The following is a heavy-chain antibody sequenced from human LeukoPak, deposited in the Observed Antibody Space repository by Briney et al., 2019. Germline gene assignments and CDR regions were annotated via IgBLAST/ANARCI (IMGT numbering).Heavy chain of an antibody. D-gene: IGHD3-22*01. CDR1: GFTFSSYA. CDR2: ISGSGSST. CDR3: AATRYYYDSRGYSNFDY. Sequence: GGSLRLSCAASGFTFSSYAMNWVRQAPGKGLEWVSAISGSGSSTYYADSVKGRFTISRDNSKNTLYLQMNSLRAEDTAVYYCAATRYYYDSRGYSNFDYWGQRNPGHRLL. J-gene: IGHJ4*01. V-gene: IGHV3-23*01.